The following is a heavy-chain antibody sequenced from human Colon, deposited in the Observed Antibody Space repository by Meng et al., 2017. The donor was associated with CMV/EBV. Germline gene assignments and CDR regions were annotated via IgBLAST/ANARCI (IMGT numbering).Heavy chain of an antibody. CDR2: IFRDGST. D-gene: IGHD2-2*01. Sequence: QPQKWGYRLLNPSTTLSLTCGVHIGSFSGYFWTWIPQSPGKGLEWIGEIFRDGSTKYNPSLQSRVTMSVDTSKNHFSLNLRSVTAADTAVYFCARATKPNCWEVLEYWGQGTLVTVSS. CDR3: ARATKPNCWEVLEY. CDR1: IGSFSGYF. J-gene: IGHJ4*02. V-gene: IGHV4-34*12.